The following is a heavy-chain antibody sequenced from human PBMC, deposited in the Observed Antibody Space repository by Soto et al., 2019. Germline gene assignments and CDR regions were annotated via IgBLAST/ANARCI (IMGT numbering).Heavy chain of an antibody. Sequence: ASVKVSCKPSGYTFTSYTMHWVRQAPGQRLERMGWINAGNGQTTYSQRFPDRLTLTRDTSARTVYMELSSLTSADAGIYYCVRERSNVPAYWGQGSRVTVSS. J-gene: IGHJ4*02. CDR3: VRERSNVPAY. V-gene: IGHV1-3*01. CDR2: INAGNGQT. D-gene: IGHD2-8*01. CDR1: GYTFTSYT.